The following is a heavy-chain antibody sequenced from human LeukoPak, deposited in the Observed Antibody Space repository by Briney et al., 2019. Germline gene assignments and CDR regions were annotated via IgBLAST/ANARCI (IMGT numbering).Heavy chain of an antibody. Sequence: SETLSLTCAVYGGSFSGYYWSWIRQPPGKGLEWIGEINHSGSTNYNPSLKSRVTISVDTSKNQFSLKLSSVTAVDTAVYYCARGLTLNYDSSGYYQLNFDYWGQGTLVTVSS. V-gene: IGHV4-34*01. J-gene: IGHJ4*02. CDR3: ARGLTLNYDSSGYYQLNFDY. D-gene: IGHD3-22*01. CDR1: GGSFSGYY. CDR2: INHSGST.